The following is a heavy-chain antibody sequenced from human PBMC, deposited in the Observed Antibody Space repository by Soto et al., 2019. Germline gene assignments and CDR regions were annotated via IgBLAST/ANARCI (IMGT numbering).Heavy chain of an antibody. CDR3: ARAPSTTVTLFDY. J-gene: IGHJ4*02. CDR1: GGTFSSYT. V-gene: IGHV1-69*02. D-gene: IGHD4-17*01. CDR2: IIPILGIA. Sequence: SVKVSCKASGGTFSSYTISWVRQAPGQGLEWMGRIIPILGIANYAQKFQGRVTITADKSTSTAYMELSSLRSEDTAVYYCARAPSTTVTLFDYWGQGTLVTVSS.